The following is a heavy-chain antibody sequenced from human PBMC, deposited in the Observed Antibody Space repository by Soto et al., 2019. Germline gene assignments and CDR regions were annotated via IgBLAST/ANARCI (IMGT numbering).Heavy chain of an antibody. V-gene: IGHV4-4*07. D-gene: IGHD2-21*02. CDR2: IHGSGSA. J-gene: IGHJ4*02. CDR1: NGSISNFY. Sequence: SETLSLTCTVSNGSISNFYWNWIRQSAGKGLEWIGRIHGSGSATYNPSLKSRVTISVDTSKNQFSLKLSSVTAADTAVYYCATLAYCGGDCYPHFGYWGQGTLVTVSS. CDR3: ATLAYCGGDCYPHFGY.